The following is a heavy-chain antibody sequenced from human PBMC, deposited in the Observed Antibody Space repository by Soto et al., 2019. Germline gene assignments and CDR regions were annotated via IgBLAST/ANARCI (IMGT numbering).Heavy chain of an antibody. J-gene: IGHJ6*02. CDR2: IIPIFGTA. CDR3: ARVPYYYDPVYYYGMDV. V-gene: IGHV1-69*12. Sequence: QVQLVQSGAEVKKPGSSVKVSCKASGGTFSSYAISWVRQAPGQGLEWMGGIIPIFGTANYAQKFQGRVTITADESTSTAYMELSSLRSEDTAVYYCARVPYYYDPVYYYGMDVWGQGTTVTVSS. CDR1: GGTFSSYA. D-gene: IGHD3-22*01.